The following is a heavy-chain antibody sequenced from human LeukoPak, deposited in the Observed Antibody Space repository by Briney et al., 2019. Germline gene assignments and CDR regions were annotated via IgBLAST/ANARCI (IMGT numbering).Heavy chain of an antibody. CDR2: IRYDGSNK. CDR1: GFTFSSYG. Sequence: GGSLRLSCAASGFTFSSYGMHWVRQAPGKGLERVAFIRYDGSNKYYADSVKGRFTISRDNSKNTLYLQMNSLRAEDTAVYYCAKDSPRSAAPIDYWGQGTLVTVSS. J-gene: IGHJ4*02. CDR3: AKDSPRSAAPIDY. V-gene: IGHV3-30*02. D-gene: IGHD3-10*01.